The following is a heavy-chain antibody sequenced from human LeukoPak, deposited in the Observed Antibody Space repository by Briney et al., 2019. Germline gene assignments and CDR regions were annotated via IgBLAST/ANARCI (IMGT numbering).Heavy chain of an antibody. CDR3: AKEKKYYYDGSGYPGYDY. CDR2: IRYDGSNK. J-gene: IGHJ4*02. D-gene: IGHD3-22*01. CDR1: GFTFSSYA. Sequence: GGSLRLSCAASGFTFSSYAMHWVRQAPGKGLEWVAFIRYDGSNKYYADSVKGRFTISRDNSKNTLYLQMNSLRVEDTAVYYCAKEKKYYYDGSGYPGYDYWGQGTLVTVSS. V-gene: IGHV3-30*02.